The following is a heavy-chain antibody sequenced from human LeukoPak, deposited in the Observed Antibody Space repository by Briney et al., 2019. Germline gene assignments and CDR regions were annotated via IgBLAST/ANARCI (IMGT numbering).Heavy chain of an antibody. V-gene: IGHV3-48*04. J-gene: IGHJ4*02. CDR1: GFTFSSYS. Sequence: GGSLRLSCAASGFTFSSYSMNWVRQAPGKGLEWVSYISSSSSTIYYADSVKGRFTISRDNVKNSLYLQMNSLRAEDTAVYYCAKDRSRSDYYDSSGYYVHWGQGTLVTVSS. CDR3: AKDRSRSDYYDSSGYYVH. D-gene: IGHD3-22*01. CDR2: ISSSSSTI.